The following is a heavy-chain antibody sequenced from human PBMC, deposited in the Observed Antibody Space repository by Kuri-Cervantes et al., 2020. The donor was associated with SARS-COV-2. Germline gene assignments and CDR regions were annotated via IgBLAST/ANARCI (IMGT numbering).Heavy chain of an antibody. V-gene: IGHV4-34*01. CDR2: INHSGGT. Sequence: ESLKISCAVYGGSFSGYYWSWIRQPPGKGLEWIGEINHSGGTNYNPSLKSRVTISVDTSKNQFSLKLSSVTAADTAVYYCARAQWSSGYSNIDYWGQGTLVTVSS. D-gene: IGHD3-22*01. J-gene: IGHJ4*02. CDR1: GGSFSGYY. CDR3: ARAQWSSGYSNIDY.